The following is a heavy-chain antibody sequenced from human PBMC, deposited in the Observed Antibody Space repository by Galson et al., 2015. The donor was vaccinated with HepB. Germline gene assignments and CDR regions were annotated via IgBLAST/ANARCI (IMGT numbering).Heavy chain of an antibody. D-gene: IGHD3-16*01. V-gene: IGHV3-11*06. Sequence: SLRLSCAASGFTFSEYFMSWIRQAPGKGLEWVAYISSSSSYTKYADSVKGRFTISRDNAKNLLYLQMNSLRAEDTAVYYCAAYAQSYYYYGMDVWGQGTTVTVSS. J-gene: IGHJ6*02. CDR2: ISSSSSYT. CDR1: GFTFSEYF. CDR3: AAYAQSYYYYGMDV.